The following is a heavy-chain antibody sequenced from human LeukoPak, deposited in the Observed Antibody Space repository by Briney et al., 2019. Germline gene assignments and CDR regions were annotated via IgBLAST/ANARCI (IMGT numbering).Heavy chain of an antibody. D-gene: IGHD3-22*01. V-gene: IGHV4-30-4*01. J-gene: IGHJ5*02. CDR1: GGSISSGDYY. Sequence: SETLSLTCTVSGGSISSGDYYWSWLRQPPGKGLEWIGYIYYSGSTYYNPSLKSRVTISVDTSKNQFSLKLSSVTAADTAVYYCARDVGAYSSGYNNWFDPWGQGTLVTVSS. CDR3: ARDVGAYSSGYNNWFDP. CDR2: IYYSGST.